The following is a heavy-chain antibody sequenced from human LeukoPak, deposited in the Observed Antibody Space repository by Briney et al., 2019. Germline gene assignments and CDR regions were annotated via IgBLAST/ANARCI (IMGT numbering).Heavy chain of an antibody. J-gene: IGHJ3*02. Sequence: SGTLSLTCAVSGGSISSSNWWSWVRQPQGKGLEWIGEIYHSGSTSYNPSLKSRVTISVDKSKNQFSLKLSSVTAADTAVYYCASTRGSSASRDFDIWGQGTMVTVSS. V-gene: IGHV4-4*02. CDR1: GGSISSSNW. CDR3: ASTRGSSASRDFDI. D-gene: IGHD3-16*01. CDR2: IYHSGST.